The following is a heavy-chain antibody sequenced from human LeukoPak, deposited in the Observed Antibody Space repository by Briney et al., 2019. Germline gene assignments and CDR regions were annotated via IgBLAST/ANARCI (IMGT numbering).Heavy chain of an antibody. D-gene: IGHD3-10*01. CDR2: MNPNSGDT. J-gene: IGHJ5*02. Sequence: GASVKVSCKASGYTFTGYYMHWVRQAPGQGLERMGWMNPNSGDTGYPQKFQGRVTMTRDTSITTAYMELSSLRSDDTAVYYCARSGFGSGISFDLWGQGTLVTVSS. V-gene: IGHV1-2*02. CDR3: ARSGFGSGISFDL. CDR1: GYTFTGYY.